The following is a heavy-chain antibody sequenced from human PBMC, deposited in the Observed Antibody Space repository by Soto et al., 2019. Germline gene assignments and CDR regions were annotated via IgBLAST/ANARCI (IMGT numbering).Heavy chain of an antibody. J-gene: IGHJ4*02. CDR2: IYYSGST. CDR3: ARAPIVVVVAAETHGYFDY. CDR1: GGSISSYY. V-gene: IGHV4-59*01. Sequence: SETLSLTCTVSGGSISSYYWSWIRQPPGKGLEWIGYIYYSGSTNYNPSLKSRVTISVDTSKNQFSLKLSSVTAADTAVYYCARAPIVVVVAAETHGYFDYWGQGTLVTVSS. D-gene: IGHD2-15*01.